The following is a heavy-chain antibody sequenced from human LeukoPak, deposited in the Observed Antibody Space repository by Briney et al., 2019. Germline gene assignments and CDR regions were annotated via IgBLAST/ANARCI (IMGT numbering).Heavy chain of an antibody. Sequence: GGSLRLSCAASGFTFDDYAMHWVRQAPGKGLEWVSGISWNSGSIGYADSVKGRFTISRDNAKNSLYLQMNSLRAEDTALYHCARVPYYYGSGSYYKRGYYYYYMDVWGKGTTVTISS. J-gene: IGHJ6*03. V-gene: IGHV3-9*01. CDR2: ISWNSGSI. CDR1: GFTFDDYA. D-gene: IGHD3-10*01. CDR3: ARVPYYYGSGSYYKRGYYYYYMDV.